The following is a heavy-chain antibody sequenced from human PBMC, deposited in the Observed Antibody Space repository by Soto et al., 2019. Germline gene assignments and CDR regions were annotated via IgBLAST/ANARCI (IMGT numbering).Heavy chain of an antibody. CDR2: IYTSGST. Sequence: PSETLSLTCAVSGDSISSGYYWSWIRQPAGKGLEWIGRIYTSGSTNYNPSLKSRVTMSVDTSKNQFSRKLSSVTAADTAVYYCARDIITMVRGVIIYYYGMDVWGQGTTVTVSS. CDR1: GDSISSGYY. J-gene: IGHJ6*02. CDR3: ARDIITMVRGVIIYYYGMDV. D-gene: IGHD3-10*01. V-gene: IGHV4-4*07.